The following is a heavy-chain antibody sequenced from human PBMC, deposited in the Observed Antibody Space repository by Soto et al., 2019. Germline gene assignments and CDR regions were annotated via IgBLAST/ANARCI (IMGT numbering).Heavy chain of an antibody. Sequence: QVQLVQSGAEVKKPGASVKVSCKASGYTFTSYDINWVRQATGQGLEWMGWMNPNSGNTGYAQKFQGRVTMTRNTSIITAYMELSSLRSEDTAVYYGARERTGTTSMDVWGQGTTVTVSS. CDR2: MNPNSGNT. CDR3: ARERTGTTSMDV. CDR1: GYTFTSYD. V-gene: IGHV1-8*01. D-gene: IGHD1-1*01. J-gene: IGHJ6*02.